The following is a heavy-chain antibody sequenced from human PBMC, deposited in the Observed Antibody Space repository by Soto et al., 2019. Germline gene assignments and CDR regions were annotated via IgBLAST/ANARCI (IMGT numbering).Heavy chain of an antibody. D-gene: IGHD3-22*01. CDR1: GYSFTSYW. CDR2: IYPCESET. CDR3: ARLDSSGYHLVDC. V-gene: IGHV5-51*01. Sequence: PVESLKISCKGSGYSFTSYWIGWVRQIPWKGLEWMGTIYPCESETTYSPSFQGQVTISADKSIRTAHLQWTSLKASDTAMYYCARLDSSGYHLVDCWGKGTMVTVSS. J-gene: IGHJ4*02.